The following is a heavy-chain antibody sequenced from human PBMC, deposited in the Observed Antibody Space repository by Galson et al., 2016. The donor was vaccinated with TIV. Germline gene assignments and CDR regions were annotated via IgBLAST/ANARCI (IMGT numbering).Heavy chain of an antibody. CDR1: RYIFAGYH. V-gene: IGHV1-2*02. CDR2: INPNTGGT. D-gene: IGHD3-22*01. CDR3: TRDRGSMTMIPVIDYNFGMDV. J-gene: IGHJ6*02. Sequence: SVKVSCKASRYIFAGYHIHWVRQAPGQGLEWMGWINPNTGGTNYAQNFQGRVHMTSDTSISTAYMDLRSLRSDDTAVYYCTRDRGSMTMIPVIDYNFGMDVWGQGTTVTVSS.